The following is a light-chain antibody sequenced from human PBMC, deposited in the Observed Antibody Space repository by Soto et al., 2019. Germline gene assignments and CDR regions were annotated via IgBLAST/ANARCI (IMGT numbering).Light chain of an antibody. J-gene: IGKJ1*01. CDR2: DAS. V-gene: IGKV1-5*01. CDR3: LQYNGYYRT. CDR1: QTISGW. Sequence: DIQMTQSPSTLSASVGDTVTITCRASQTISGWLAWYQQRPGKAPNLLIFDASTLESGVPSRFSGSGSGTTFTLTISSLQSDDFPTYYCLQYNGYYRTFGQGTKVDIK.